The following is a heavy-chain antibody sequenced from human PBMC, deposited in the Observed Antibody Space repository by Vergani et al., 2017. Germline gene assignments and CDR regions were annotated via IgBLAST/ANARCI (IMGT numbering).Heavy chain of an antibody. CDR1: GFTFSSYS. CDR2: ISSSSSYI. Sequence: EVQLVESGGGLVKPGGSLRLSCAASGFTFSSYSMNWVRQAPGKGLEWVSSISSSSSYIYYADSVKGRFTISRDNAKNQLYLQMSSLRAEDTAVYYCARSKEVGATCFYYWGPGTLVTVTS. D-gene: IGHD1-26*01. V-gene: IGHV3-21*01. CDR3: ARSKEVGATCFYY. J-gene: IGHJ4*02.